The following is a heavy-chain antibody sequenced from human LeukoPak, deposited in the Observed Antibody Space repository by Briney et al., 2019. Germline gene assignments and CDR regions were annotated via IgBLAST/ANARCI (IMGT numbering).Heavy chain of an antibody. CDR2: IIPILGIA. V-gene: IGHV1-69*04. J-gene: IGHJ4*02. D-gene: IGHD2/OR15-2a*01. CDR1: GGTFSSYA. CDR3: ARDQPLDGDHEYWYFDY. Sequence: GASVKVSCKASGGTFSSYAISWVRQAPGQGLEWMGSIIPILGIANYAQKFQVRVTITADKSTSTAYMELSSLRSEDTAVYYCARDQPLDGDHEYWYFDYWGQGTLVTVSS.